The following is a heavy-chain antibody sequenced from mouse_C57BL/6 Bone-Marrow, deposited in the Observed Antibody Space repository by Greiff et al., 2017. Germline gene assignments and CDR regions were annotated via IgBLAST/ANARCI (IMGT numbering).Heavy chain of an antibody. CDR3: ARVGYYGY. V-gene: IGHV1-64*01. CDR2: IHPNSGRT. CDR1: GYTFTSYG. D-gene: IGHD2-3*01. Sequence: QVHVKQPGAELVKPGASVKLSCKASGYTFTSYGMHWVKQRPGQGLEGIGMIHPNSGRTNYNEKFKSKATLTVDKSSSTAYMQLSSLTSEDSAVYYCARVGYYGYWGQGTTLTVSS. J-gene: IGHJ2*01.